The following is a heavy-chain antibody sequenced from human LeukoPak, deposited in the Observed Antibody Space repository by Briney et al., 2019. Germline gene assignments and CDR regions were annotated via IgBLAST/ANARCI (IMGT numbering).Heavy chain of an antibody. J-gene: IGHJ3*02. CDR2: ISAYNGNT. D-gene: IGHD6-19*01. CDR1: GYTFTSYD. V-gene: IGHV1-18*01. Sequence: ASVKLSCKASGYTFTSYDITWVRQAPGHGLEWMGWISAYNGNTNYAQKLQGRVTMTTDTSTSTAYMELRSLGSDDTAVYYCARDSGLAAFDIWGQGTMVTVSS. CDR3: ARDSGLAAFDI.